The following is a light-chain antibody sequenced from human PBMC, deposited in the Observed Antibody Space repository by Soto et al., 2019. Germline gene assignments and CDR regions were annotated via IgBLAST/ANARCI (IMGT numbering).Light chain of an antibody. J-gene: IGKJ1*01. CDR3: QQNGSSPGT. Sequence: EIVLTQSPGTLSLSPGERATLSCRASQSVSSSYLAWYQQKPGQAPRLLIYGASSRATGIPDRFSGSGSGTDCTLTISRLEPEDFAVYYCQQNGSSPGTFGQGTKVDIK. CDR2: GAS. CDR1: QSVSSSY. V-gene: IGKV3-20*01.